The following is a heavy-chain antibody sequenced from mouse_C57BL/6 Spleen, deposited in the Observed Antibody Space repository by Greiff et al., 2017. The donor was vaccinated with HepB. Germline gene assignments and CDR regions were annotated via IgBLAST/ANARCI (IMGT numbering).Heavy chain of an antibody. CDR1: GYTFTDYY. V-gene: IGHV1-26*01. CDR3: ARRGWDEGFAY. CDR2: INPNNGGT. J-gene: IGHJ3*01. D-gene: IGHD4-1*01. Sequence: EVQLQQSGPELVKPGASVKISCKASGYTFTDYYMNWVKQSHGKSLEWIGDINPNNGGTSYNQKFKGKATLTVDKSSSTAYMELRSLTSEDSAVYYCARRGWDEGFAYWGHRTLVTVSA.